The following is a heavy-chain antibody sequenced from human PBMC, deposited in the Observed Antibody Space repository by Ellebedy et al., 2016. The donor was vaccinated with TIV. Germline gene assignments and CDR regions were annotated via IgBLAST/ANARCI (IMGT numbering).Heavy chain of an antibody. D-gene: IGHD4-17*01. J-gene: IGHJ6*02. V-gene: IGHV3-21*01. CDR1: GFTFITYS. CDR3: ARQVGDGMDV. CDR2: ISSSSTYI. Sequence: GESLKISCAASGFTFITYSMNWVRQAPGKGPEWVSSISSSSTYIYYADSLKGRFTISRDNAKNSLYLQMNSLRGEDTAVYYCARQVGDGMDVWGQGTTVTVSS.